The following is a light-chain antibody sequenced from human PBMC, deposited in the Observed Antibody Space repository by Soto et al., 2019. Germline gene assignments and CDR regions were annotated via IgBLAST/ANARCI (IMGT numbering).Light chain of an antibody. J-gene: IGLJ1*01. CDR3: SSYTSSSTPPYV. CDR2: DVS. CDR1: SSDVGGYNY. V-gene: IGLV2-14*01. Sequence: QSALTQPASVSGSPGQSITISYTGTSSDVGGYNYVSWYQQHPGKAAKLMIYDVSNRPSGVSNRFSGSKSGNTASLTISGLQAEDEADYYCSSYTSSSTPPYVFGTGTKVTVL.